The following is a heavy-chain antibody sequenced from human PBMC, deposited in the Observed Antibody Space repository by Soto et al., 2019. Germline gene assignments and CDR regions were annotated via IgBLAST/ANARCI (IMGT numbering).Heavy chain of an antibody. CDR1: GYSFTIYC. Sequence: PGESLKISCNGSGYSFTIYCIGLVLQMPGKGLEWMGIIYPGDSDTRYSPSFQGQVTISADKSISTAYLQWSSLKASDTAMYYCARAMTTVTTEHYYYYGMDVWGQGTTVTVSS. CDR3: ARAMTTVTTEHYYYYGMDV. V-gene: IGHV5-51*01. D-gene: IGHD4-17*01. J-gene: IGHJ6*02. CDR2: IYPGDSDT.